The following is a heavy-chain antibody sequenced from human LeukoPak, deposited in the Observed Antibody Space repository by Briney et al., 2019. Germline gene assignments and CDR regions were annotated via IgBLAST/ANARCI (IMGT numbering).Heavy chain of an antibody. J-gene: IGHJ6*02. D-gene: IGHD1-26*01. CDR1: GYSFTSYW. CDR2: IDPSDSYT. CDR3: ARGPGVGATYYYYCGMDV. Sequence: AESLQISCKGSGYSFTSYWISWVRQMPGKGLEWMGRIDPSDSYTNYSPSFQGHVTISADKSISTAYLQWSSLKASDTAMYYCARGPGVGATYYYYCGMDVWGQGTMVTVSS. V-gene: IGHV5-10-1*01.